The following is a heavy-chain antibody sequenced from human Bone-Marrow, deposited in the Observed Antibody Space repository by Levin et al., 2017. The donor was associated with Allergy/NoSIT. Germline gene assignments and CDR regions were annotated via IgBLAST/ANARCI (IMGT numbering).Heavy chain of an antibody. CDR2: IIPILGIA. Sequence: ASVKVSCKASGGTFSSYTISWVRQAPGQGLEWMGRIIPILGIANYAQKFQGRVTITADKSTSTAYMELSSLRSEDTAVYYCARDGEDGDYSSGAFDIWGQGTMVTVSS. CDR1: GGTFSSYT. J-gene: IGHJ3*02. V-gene: IGHV1-69*04. CDR3: ARDGEDGDYSSGAFDI. D-gene: IGHD4-17*01.